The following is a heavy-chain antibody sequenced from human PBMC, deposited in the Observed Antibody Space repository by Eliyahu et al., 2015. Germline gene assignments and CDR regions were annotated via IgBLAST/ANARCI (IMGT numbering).Heavy chain of an antibody. CDR3: AKDTKFDY. CDR2: XSGXSEDT. CDR1: GFXYIGY. V-gene: IGHV3-23*01. D-gene: IGHD3-3*01. J-gene: IGHJ4*02. Sequence: EVHLLXSGGGLVQXGGSLRLSCAASGFXYIGYMSWVRQAPGKGLEGVSSXSGXSEDTYXADSVKGRFSISRDNSKNTLYLQMSSLRAEDTAVYYCAKDTKFDYWGQGILVTVSS.